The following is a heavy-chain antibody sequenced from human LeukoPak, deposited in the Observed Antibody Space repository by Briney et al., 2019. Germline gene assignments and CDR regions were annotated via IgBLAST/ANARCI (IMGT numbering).Heavy chain of an antibody. V-gene: IGHV4-4*07. D-gene: IGHD6-25*01. J-gene: IGHJ6*02. CDR3: ARDTATRRRIYYYYGMDV. CDR2: IYTSGST. Sequence: SETLSLTCAVYGGSFSGYYWSWIRQPAGKGLEWIGRIYTSGSTNYNPSLKSRVTMSVDTSKNQFSLKLSSVTAADTAVYYCARDTATRRRIYYYYGMDVWGQGTTVTVSS. CDR1: GGSFSGYY.